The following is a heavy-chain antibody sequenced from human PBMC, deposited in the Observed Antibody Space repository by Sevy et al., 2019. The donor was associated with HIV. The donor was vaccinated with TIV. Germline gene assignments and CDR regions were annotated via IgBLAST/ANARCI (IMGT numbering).Heavy chain of an antibody. V-gene: IGHV1-69*13. CDR2: IIPIFGTA. CDR3: ARLRYFDWLLSGGGMDV. J-gene: IGHJ6*02. D-gene: IGHD3-9*01. Sequence: ASVKVSCKASGGTFSSYAISWVRQAPGQGLEWMGGIIPIFGTANYAQKFQGRVTITADESTSTAYMELSSLRSEDTAVYYCARLRYFDWLLSGGGMDVWGQGTTVTVSS. CDR1: GGTFSSYA.